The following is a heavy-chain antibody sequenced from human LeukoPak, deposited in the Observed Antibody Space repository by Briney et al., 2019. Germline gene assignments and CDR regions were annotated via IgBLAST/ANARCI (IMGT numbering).Heavy chain of an antibody. Sequence: SVKVSRKASGGTFSSYAISWVRQAPGQGLEWMGGIIPIFGTANYAQKFQGRVTITADESASTAYMELSSLRSEDTAVYYCASSNYYGSGSFPDYWGQGTLVTVSS. J-gene: IGHJ4*02. V-gene: IGHV1-69*13. D-gene: IGHD3-10*01. CDR1: GGTFSSYA. CDR3: ASSNYYGSGSFPDY. CDR2: IIPIFGTA.